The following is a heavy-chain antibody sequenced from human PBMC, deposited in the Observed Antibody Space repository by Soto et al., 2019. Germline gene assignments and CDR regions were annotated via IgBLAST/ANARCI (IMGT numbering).Heavy chain of an antibody. J-gene: IGHJ6*02. V-gene: IGHV4-39*01. CDR3: ARHARDILTGYYINGMDV. Sequence: SETPSLTCIVSGGSISSSSDPWGWIRQPPGKGLEWIGNIYYSGSTYYNLSLKSRVTISVDPSKNQFSLRLSSVTAADTAVYYCARHARDILTGYYINGMDVWGQGTTVTVSS. D-gene: IGHD3-9*01. CDR1: GGSISSSSDP. CDR2: IYYSGST.